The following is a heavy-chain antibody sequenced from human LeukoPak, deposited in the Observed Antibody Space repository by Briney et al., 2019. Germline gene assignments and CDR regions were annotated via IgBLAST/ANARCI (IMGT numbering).Heavy chain of an antibody. CDR3: ANPEWGTYVVGFDY. D-gene: IGHD1-26*01. CDR1: GFTFSSSA. J-gene: IGHJ4*02. CDR2: ISISGDDT. V-gene: IGHV3-23*01. Sequence: PGGSLRLSCAASGFTFSSSAMNWVRQAPGKGLEWVSTISISGDDTYYAESVKGRFTISRDNSKNTLYLRMNSPRAEDTAVYFCANPEWGTYVVGFDYWGQGTLVTVSS.